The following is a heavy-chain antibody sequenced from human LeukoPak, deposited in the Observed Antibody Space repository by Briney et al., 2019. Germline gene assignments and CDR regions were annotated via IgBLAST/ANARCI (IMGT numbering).Heavy chain of an antibody. J-gene: IGHJ6*03. CDR3: ARETYYYCMDV. Sequence: SETLSLTCTVSGGSISSYYWSWIRQPPGKGLEWIGYIYYSGSTNYNPSLKSRVTISVDTSKNQFSLKLSSVTAADTAVYYCARETYYYCMDVWGKGTTVTVSS. CDR1: GGSISSYY. CDR2: IYYSGST. V-gene: IGHV4-59*01.